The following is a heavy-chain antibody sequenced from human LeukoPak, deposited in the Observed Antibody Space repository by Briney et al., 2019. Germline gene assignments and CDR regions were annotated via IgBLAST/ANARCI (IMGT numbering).Heavy chain of an antibody. J-gene: IGHJ3*02. CDR1: GFTFNSYE. D-gene: IGHD3-10*01. V-gene: IGHV3-48*03. Sequence: GGYLRLSCAASGFTFNSYEMNWVRQAPGKGLEWVSYISSSSHTIYYGDSVKGRFTISRDNAKNSLYLQMNSLRVEDTGLYYCAREGKGAFDIWGQGTMVTVSS. CDR3: AREGKGAFDI. CDR2: ISSSSHTI.